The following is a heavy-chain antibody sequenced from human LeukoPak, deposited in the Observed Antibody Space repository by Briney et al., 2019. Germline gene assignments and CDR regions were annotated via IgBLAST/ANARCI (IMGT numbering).Heavy chain of an antibody. CDR1: GFTFSSYS. J-gene: IGHJ4*02. CDR3: ARDRYYGYVWGSYRIDY. Sequence: SGGSLRLSCAASGFTFSSYSMNWVRQAPGKGLEWVSYISSSSSTIYYADSVKGRFTISRDNAKNSLYLQMNSLRAEDTAVYYCARDRYYGYVWGSYRIDYWGQGTLVTVSS. D-gene: IGHD3-16*02. CDR2: ISSSSSTI. V-gene: IGHV3-48*01.